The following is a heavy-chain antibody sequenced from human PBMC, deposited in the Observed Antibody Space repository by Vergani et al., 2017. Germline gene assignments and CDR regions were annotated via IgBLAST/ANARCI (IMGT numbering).Heavy chain of an antibody. CDR2: IYYSGST. D-gene: IGHD3-22*01. V-gene: IGHV4-59*01. Sequence: QVQLQESGPGLVKPSETLSLTCTVSGGSISSYYWSWIRQPPGKGLEWIGYIYYSGSTNYNPSLKSRVTISVDTSKNQFSLKLSSVTAAETAVYYCATYDSSGYYGTFDYWGQGTLVTVSA. J-gene: IGHJ4*02. CDR3: ATYDSSGYYGTFDY. CDR1: GGSISSYY.